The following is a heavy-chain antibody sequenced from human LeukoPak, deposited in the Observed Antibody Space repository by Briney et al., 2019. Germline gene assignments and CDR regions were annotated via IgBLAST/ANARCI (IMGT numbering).Heavy chain of an antibody. D-gene: IGHD5-24*01. Sequence: GGSLRLSCAASGFTFSSYAMSWVRQAPGKGLEWVSAISAGGGSTYYADSVKGRFTISGDSSENTLYLQMNSLRAEDTAVYYCAKGRRDGYNYDYWGQGTPVTVSS. J-gene: IGHJ4*02. CDR2: ISAGGGST. CDR1: GFTFSSYA. CDR3: AKGRRDGYNYDY. V-gene: IGHV3-23*01.